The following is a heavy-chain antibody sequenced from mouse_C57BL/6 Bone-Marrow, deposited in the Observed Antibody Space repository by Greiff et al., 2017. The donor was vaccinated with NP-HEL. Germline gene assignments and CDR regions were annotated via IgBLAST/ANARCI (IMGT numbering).Heavy chain of an antibody. Sequence: EVHLVESGEGLVKPGGSLKLSCAASGFTFSSYAMSWVRQTPEKRLEWVAYISSGGDYIYYADTVKGRFTISRDNARNTLYLQMSSLKSEDTAMYYCTREGDSNYVSWFAYWGQGTLVTVSA. CDR2: ISSGGDYI. D-gene: IGHD2-5*01. CDR3: TREGDSNYVSWFAY. J-gene: IGHJ3*01. CDR1: GFTFSSYA. V-gene: IGHV5-9-1*02.